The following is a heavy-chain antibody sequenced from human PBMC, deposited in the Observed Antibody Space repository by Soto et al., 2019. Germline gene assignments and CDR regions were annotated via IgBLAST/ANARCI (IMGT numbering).Heavy chain of an antibody. CDR1: GFDFKTYG. V-gene: IGHV3-33*01. Sequence: QGHLVESGGGVVQPGRSLRLSCVASGFDFKTYGMHWVRQAPGKGLEWVAVIGFDGTNIHYSDSVRGRFSISRDNSENKVSPPKNRLRVQDTALFYCVRTAFVNYKCSYRGVRWGQGTLVTV. D-gene: IGHD3-10*01. CDR2: IGFDGTNI. CDR3: VRTAFVNYKCSYRGVR. J-gene: IGHJ4*02.